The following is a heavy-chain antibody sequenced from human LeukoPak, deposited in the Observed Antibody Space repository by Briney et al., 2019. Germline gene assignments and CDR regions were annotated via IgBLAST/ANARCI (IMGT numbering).Heavy chain of an antibody. J-gene: IGHJ4*02. V-gene: IGHV3-23*01. CDR1: GFNFANHA. CDR2: ISGGGDIT. CDR3: ANPAGYFDSSGYDVDY. D-gene: IGHD3-22*01. Sequence: PGGSLRLSCAASGFNFANHAMSWVRQTPGKGLEWVSAISGGGDITYYADSVKGRLTISGDNSKNTLYLQMSSLRAEDTAVYYCANPAGYFDSSGYDVDYWGQGTLVTVSS.